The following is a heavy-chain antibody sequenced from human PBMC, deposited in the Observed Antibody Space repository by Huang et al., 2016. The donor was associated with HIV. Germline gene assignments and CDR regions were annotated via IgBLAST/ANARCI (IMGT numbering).Heavy chain of an antibody. D-gene: IGHD1-26*01. CDR3: ARGGNTVGYFDN. V-gene: IGHV3-53*01. CDR1: GFTVSGTY. CDR2: MYSGGTT. J-gene: IGHJ4*02. Sequence: EVQLVESGGGLIQPGGSLRLSCAASGFTVSGTYMSWVRQAPRKGLEWVSVMYSGGTTYFADSVKGRFTFSRDNSKNTGYLQMNSLRADDTAVYYCARGGNTVGYFDNWGQGTLVTVSS.